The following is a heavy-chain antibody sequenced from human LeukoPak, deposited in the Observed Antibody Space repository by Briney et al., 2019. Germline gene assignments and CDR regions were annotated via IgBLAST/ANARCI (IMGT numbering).Heavy chain of an antibody. CDR3: ARDQDNCSSTSCYTGAFDI. CDR2: ISAYDYTT. J-gene: IGHJ3*02. CDR1: GYIFTNFG. V-gene: IGHV1-18*01. Sequence: ASVKVSCKTSGYIFTNFGISWVRQAPGQGLEWMGWISAYDYTTNYAQKFQGRLTMTTDTSTRTVYMELRSLRSDDTAVYYCARDQDNCSSTSCYTGAFDIWGQGTMVTVSS. D-gene: IGHD2-2*02.